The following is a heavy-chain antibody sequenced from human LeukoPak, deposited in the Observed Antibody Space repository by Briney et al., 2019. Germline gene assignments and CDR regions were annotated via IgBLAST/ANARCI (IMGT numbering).Heavy chain of an antibody. Sequence: GGSLRLSCAASGFTFSSYSMNWVRQAPGKGLEWVSSISSSSSYIYYAYSVKGRFTISRDNAKNSLYLQMNSLRAEDTAVYYCARSVIAVAGTVDYWGQGTLVTVSP. CDR2: ISSSSSYI. CDR3: ARSVIAVAGTVDY. CDR1: GFTFSSYS. V-gene: IGHV3-21*01. D-gene: IGHD6-19*01. J-gene: IGHJ4*02.